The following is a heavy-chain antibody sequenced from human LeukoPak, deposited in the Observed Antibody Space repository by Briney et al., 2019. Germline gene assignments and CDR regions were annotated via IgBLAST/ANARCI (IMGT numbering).Heavy chain of an antibody. Sequence: GSLRLSCAASGFTFSSYAMSWVRPAPGKGLEWIGSIYYSGSTYYNPSLKSRVTISVDTSKNQFSLKLSSVTAADTAVYYCARHSWEQWLVAWFDPWGQGTLVTVSS. J-gene: IGHJ5*02. D-gene: IGHD6-19*01. V-gene: IGHV4-39*01. CDR3: ARHSWEQWLVAWFDP. CDR2: IYYSGST. CDR1: GFTFSSYA.